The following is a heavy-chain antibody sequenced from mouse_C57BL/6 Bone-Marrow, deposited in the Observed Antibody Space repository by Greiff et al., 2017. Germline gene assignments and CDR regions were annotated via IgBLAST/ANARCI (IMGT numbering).Heavy chain of an antibody. CDR2: IYPRSGNT. CDR1: GYTFTSYG. Sequence: VKLMESGAELARPGASVKLSCKASGYTFTSYGISWVKQRTGQGLEWIGEIYPRSGNTYYNEKFKGKATLTADKSSSTAYMELRSLTSEDSAVYFCARGDYYYGSSYGRFAYGGLGTLVTVSA. D-gene: IGHD1-1*01. CDR3: ARGDYYYGSSYGRFAY. J-gene: IGHJ3*01. V-gene: IGHV1-81*01.